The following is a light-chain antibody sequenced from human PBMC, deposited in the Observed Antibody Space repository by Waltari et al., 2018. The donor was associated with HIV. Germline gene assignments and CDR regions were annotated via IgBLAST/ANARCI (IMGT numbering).Light chain of an antibody. J-gene: IGKJ4*01. Sequence: QMTQSPSSVSVSVGDRVTITCRASQDINNWLAWYQQKPGKAPKLLIYAAFNLQSGVPSRFSGSRSGPDFTLTITSLQPEDFATYYCQQANSFPPTFGGGTKVDI. V-gene: IGKV1-12*01. CDR1: QDINNW. CDR3: QQANSFPPT. CDR2: AAF.